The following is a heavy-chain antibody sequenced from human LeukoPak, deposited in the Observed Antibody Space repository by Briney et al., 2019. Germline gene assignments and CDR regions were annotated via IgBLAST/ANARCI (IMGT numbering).Heavy chain of an antibody. Sequence: GGSLRLSCAASGFTFTSYAMSWVRQAPGKGLEWVSAISGSDGSTYYADSVKGRYTISRDNSKNTLYLQMNSLRAEDTAVYYCARRAGGYSHPYDYWGQGTLVTVSS. CDR3: ARRAGGYSHPYDY. J-gene: IGHJ4*02. D-gene: IGHD4-23*01. CDR1: GFTFTSYA. V-gene: IGHV3-23*01. CDR2: ISGSDGST.